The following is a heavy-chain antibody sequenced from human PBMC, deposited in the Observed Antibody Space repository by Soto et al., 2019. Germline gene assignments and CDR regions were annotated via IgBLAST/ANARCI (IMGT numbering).Heavy chain of an antibody. CDR2: IYYSGRT. J-gene: IGHJ4*02. CDR1: GVSISSGGYY. Sequence: PSETLSLTCTVSGVSISSGGYYWSWIRQHPGKGLEWIGNIYYSGRTYYNPSLKSRVILSVDTSKNHFSLTLRSVTAADSAMYYSASVIGGDSEYYFDFWGPGALVTVSS. V-gene: IGHV4-31*03. D-gene: IGHD2-21*02. CDR3: ASVIGGDSEYYFDF.